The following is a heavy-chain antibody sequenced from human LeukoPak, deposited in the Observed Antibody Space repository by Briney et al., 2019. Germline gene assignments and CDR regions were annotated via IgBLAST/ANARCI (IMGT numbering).Heavy chain of an antibody. CDR1: GFTFSSYS. CDR2: ISSSSTTI. CDR3: ARVEASGYDYGAFDY. D-gene: IGHD5-12*01. Sequence: GGSLRLSCAASGFTFSSYSMNWVRQAPGKGLEWVSYISSSSTTIYYADSVKGRFTISRDNAKNSLYLQMNSLRAEDTAVYYCARVEASGYDYGAFDYWGQGTLVTVSS. V-gene: IGHV3-48*01. J-gene: IGHJ4*02.